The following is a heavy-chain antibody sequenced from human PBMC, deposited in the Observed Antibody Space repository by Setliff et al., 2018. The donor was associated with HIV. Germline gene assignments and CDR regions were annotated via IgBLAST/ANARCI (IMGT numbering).Heavy chain of an antibody. CDR3: AREGGMVRGALYYYYYYYMDV. CDR1: GFTFSDYW. J-gene: IGHJ6*03. CDR2: IKQDGSEK. D-gene: IGHD3-10*01. Sequence: GGSLRLSCAASGFTFSDYWMTWVRQAPGKGLEWVANIKQDGSEKYCVDSVKGRFTISRDNTKNSLYLQMNSLRAEDTALYYCAREGGMVRGALYYYYYYYMDVWGKGTTVTVSS. V-gene: IGHV3-7*03.